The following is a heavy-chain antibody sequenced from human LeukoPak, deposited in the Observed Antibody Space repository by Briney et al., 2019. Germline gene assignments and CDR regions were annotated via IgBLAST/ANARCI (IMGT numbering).Heavy chain of an antibody. CDR2: IYYSGST. CDR3: ASVIAEAGIEYFQH. CDR1: GGSISSYY. J-gene: IGHJ1*01. Sequence: SETLSLTCTVSGGSISSYYWSWIRQPPGKGLEWIGYIYYSGSTNYNPSLKSRVTISVDTSKNQFSLKLSSVTAADTAVYYCASVIAEAGIEYFQHWGQGTLVTVSS. V-gene: IGHV4-59*08. D-gene: IGHD6-19*01.